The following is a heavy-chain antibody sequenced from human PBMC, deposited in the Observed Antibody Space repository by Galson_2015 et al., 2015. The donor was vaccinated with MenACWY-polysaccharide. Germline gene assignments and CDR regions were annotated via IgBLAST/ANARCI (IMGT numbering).Heavy chain of an antibody. D-gene: IGHD5-18*01. CDR3: ARVVRRKYSYSDY. J-gene: IGHJ4*02. CDR1: GYTFTNYD. CDR2: MNPNSGNT. Sequence: SVKVSCKASGYTFTNYDINWVRQATGQGLEWMGWMNPNSGNTGYAQKFQGRVTMTRDTSRSTAYMELSSLRFEDTAVYYCARVVRRKYSYSDYWCQGTLVSVSS. V-gene: IGHV1-8*01.